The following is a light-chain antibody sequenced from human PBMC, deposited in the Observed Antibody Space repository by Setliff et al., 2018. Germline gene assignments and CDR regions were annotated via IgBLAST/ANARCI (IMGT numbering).Light chain of an antibody. CDR2: EVS. V-gene: IGLV2-14*01. CDR1: SSDVGGYNY. Sequence: QSALTQPASVSGSPGQSITISCTGTSSDVGGYNYVSWYQQHPGKAPKLMIYEVSDRPSGVSNRFSGSKSGNTASLTISGLQAEDGADYYCTSYAGSNNYVFGTGTKV. J-gene: IGLJ1*01. CDR3: TSYAGSNNYV.